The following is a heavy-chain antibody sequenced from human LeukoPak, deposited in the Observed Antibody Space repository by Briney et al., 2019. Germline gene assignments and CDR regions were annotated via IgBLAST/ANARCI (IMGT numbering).Heavy chain of an antibody. D-gene: IGHD3-10*01. CDR3: ASGLLGTIDY. CDR1: GFTVSSNY. Sequence: PGGSLRLSCAVSGFTVSSNYMSWVRQAPGKGLEWVSVIYSGGSTYYADSVKGRFTISRDNSKNTLYLQMNSLRAEDTAVYYCASGLLGTIDYWGQGTLVTVSS. V-gene: IGHV3-53*01. J-gene: IGHJ4*02. CDR2: IYSGGST.